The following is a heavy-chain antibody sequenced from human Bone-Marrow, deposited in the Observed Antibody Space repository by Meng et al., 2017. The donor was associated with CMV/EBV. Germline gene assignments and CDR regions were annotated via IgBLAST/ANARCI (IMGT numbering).Heavy chain of an antibody. V-gene: IGHV3-48*04. CDR2: ISGRSSRL. Sequence: GESLKISCAASGFTFSSYSMNWVRQAPGKGLEWVSYISGRSSRLSYTDSVEGRFTISRDNAKNSLYLQINSLRVEDTSVYYCARDCCCSTSYTNKFDYWGQGTLVAVSS. D-gene: IGHD2-2*01. J-gene: IGHJ4*02. CDR3: ARDCCCSTSYTNKFDY. CDR1: GFTFSSYS.